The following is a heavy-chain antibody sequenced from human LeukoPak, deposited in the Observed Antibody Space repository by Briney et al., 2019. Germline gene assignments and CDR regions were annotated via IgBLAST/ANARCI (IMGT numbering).Heavy chain of an antibody. CDR3: ARGNVWGSYRYAHFDY. CDR1: GGSFSGYN. CDR2: INHSGST. V-gene: IGHV4-34*01. J-gene: IGHJ4*02. Sequence: SETLSLTCAVYGGSFSGYNWTWIRQPPGKGLEWIGEINHSGSTNYNPSLKSRVTISVDTSKNRFSLKLSSVTAADTAVYYCARGNVWGSYRYAHFDYWGQGTLVTVSS. D-gene: IGHD3-16*02.